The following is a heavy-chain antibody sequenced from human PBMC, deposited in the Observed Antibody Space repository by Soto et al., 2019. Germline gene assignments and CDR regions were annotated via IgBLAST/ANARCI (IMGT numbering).Heavy chain of an antibody. J-gene: IGHJ6*02. CDR3: AKETTVTTFFGYFYYYGMDV. CDR1: GFSFSTYA. Sequence: QVQLVESGGGVVQPGRSLRLSCAASGFSFSTYAMHWVRQAPGKGLEWVAVISDDGSNKYYADSARGRFTISRDNSKKSLYLQMNSLRAEDTAVYYCAKETTVTTFFGYFYYYGMDVWGQGTTVTVSS. D-gene: IGHD4-17*01. V-gene: IGHV3-30*18. CDR2: ISDDGSNK.